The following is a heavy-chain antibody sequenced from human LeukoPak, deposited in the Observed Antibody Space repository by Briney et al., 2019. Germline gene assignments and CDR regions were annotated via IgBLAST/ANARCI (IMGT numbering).Heavy chain of an antibody. CDR1: GGSISSSSYY. CDR3: ARQPAPRIAAAGFDY. V-gene: IGHV4-39*07. Sequence: SETLSLTCTVSGGSISSSSYYWGWIRQPPGKGLEWIGSIYYSGSTYYNPSLKSRVTISVDTSKNQFSLKLSSVTAADTAVYYCARQPAPRIAAAGFDYWGQGTLVTVSS. J-gene: IGHJ4*02. D-gene: IGHD6-13*01. CDR2: IYYSGST.